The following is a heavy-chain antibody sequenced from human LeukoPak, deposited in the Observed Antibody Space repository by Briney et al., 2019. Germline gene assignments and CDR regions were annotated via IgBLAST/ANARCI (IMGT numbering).Heavy chain of an antibody. D-gene: IGHD2-15*01. CDR3: ARAPAGGYCSGGSCYSGFDY. CDR2: IYYSGIT. Sequence: SATLSLTCPVSGGSISSSSYYWGWIRQPPGKGLEWIWSIYYSGITYYNPSLKSRVTISVDTSKNQFSLKLSAVTAADTAVYYCARAPAGGYCSGGSCYSGFDYWGQGTLVTVSS. CDR1: GGSISSSSYY. V-gene: IGHV4-39*07. J-gene: IGHJ4*02.